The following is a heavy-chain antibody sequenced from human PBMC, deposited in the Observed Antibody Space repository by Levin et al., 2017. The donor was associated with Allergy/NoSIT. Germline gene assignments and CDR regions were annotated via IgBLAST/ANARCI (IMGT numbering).Heavy chain of an antibody. J-gene: IGHJ3*02. Sequence: PGESLKISCKASAYTFTSYGISWVRQAPGQGLEWMGWISAYNGNTNYAQKLQGRVTMTTDTSTSTAYMELRSLRSDDTAVYYCARELFPTGTGADDAFDIWGQGTMVTVSS. CDR1: AYTFTSYG. V-gene: IGHV1-18*01. D-gene: IGHD1-1*01. CDR2: ISAYNGNT. CDR3: ARELFPTGTGADDAFDI.